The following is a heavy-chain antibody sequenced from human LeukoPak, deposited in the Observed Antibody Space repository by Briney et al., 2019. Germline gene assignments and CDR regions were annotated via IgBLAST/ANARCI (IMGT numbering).Heavy chain of an antibody. V-gene: IGHV3-30*04. J-gene: IGHJ2*01. CDR2: ISYDGSNK. Sequence: PGGSLRLSCAASGFTFSNYAMHWVRQAPGKGLEWVAVISYDGSNKYYADSVKGRFTISRDNSKNTLYLQMNGLRAEDTAVYYCAKWPGAMAPSFFFDLWGRGTLVTVSS. CDR1: GFTFSNYA. CDR3: AKWPGAMAPSFFFDL. D-gene: IGHD5-18*01.